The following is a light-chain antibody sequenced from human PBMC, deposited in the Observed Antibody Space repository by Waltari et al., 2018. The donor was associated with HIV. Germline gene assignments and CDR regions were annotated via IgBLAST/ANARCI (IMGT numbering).Light chain of an antibody. Sequence: SYELTQPPSVSVSPGQPARITCSGDALPNQYASWYKQKPGQAPVLVIYKDNERHSGIPERISGSSSGTTVTLTISRVEAGDEADYYCQVWDSNSDHWVFGGGTKLTVL. CDR1: ALPNQY. J-gene: IGLJ3*02. CDR3: QVWDSNSDHWV. V-gene: IGLV3-25*02. CDR2: KDN.